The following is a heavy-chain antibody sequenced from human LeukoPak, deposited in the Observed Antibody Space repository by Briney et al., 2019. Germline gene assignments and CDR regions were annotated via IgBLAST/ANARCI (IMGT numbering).Heavy chain of an antibody. J-gene: IGHJ6*03. Sequence: ASVKVSGKASGYTFTSNVISWVRQAPGQGLEGMRWYSAYNVNTNYAKKLQGRVTMTTDTSTSTAYMELRSLTSDDTAVYYCARGRPFYCSSTSCYTPHRYYYYYMDVWGKGTTVTVSS. CDR2: YSAYNVNT. V-gene: IGHV1-18*01. CDR3: ARGRPFYCSSTSCYTPHRYYYYYMDV. CDR1: GYTFTSNV. D-gene: IGHD2-2*02.